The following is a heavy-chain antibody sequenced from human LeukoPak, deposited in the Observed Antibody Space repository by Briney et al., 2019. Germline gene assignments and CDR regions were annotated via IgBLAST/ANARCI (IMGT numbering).Heavy chain of an antibody. Sequence: SGGSLRLSCAASGFTFSSYGMHWVRQAPGKGLEWVAVIWYDGSNKYYADSVKGRFTISRDNSKNTLYLQMNSLRAEDTAVYYCAREDCSGGSCEYYYYYYGMDVWGQGTTVTVSS. D-gene: IGHD2-15*01. CDR3: AREDCSGGSCEYYYYYYGMDV. CDR2: IWYDGSNK. V-gene: IGHV3-33*08. CDR1: GFTFSSYG. J-gene: IGHJ6*02.